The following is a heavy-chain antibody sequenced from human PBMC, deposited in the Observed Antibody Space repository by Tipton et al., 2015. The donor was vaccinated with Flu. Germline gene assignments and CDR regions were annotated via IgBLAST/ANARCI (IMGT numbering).Heavy chain of an antibody. Sequence: QLVQSGAEVKKPGASVKVPCKASGYTFTSYGISWVRQAPGQGLEWMGWISAYNGNTNYAQNLQGRVTMTTDTSTSTAYMELRSLRSDDTAVYYCARDEVEQGYRSGGDCSRPSEYFPHWGQGTLVTVSS. J-gene: IGHJ1*01. V-gene: IGHV1-18*01. CDR1: GYTFTSYG. CDR2: ISAYNGNT. CDR3: ARDEVEQGYRSGGDCSRPSEYFPH. D-gene: IGHD2-15*01.